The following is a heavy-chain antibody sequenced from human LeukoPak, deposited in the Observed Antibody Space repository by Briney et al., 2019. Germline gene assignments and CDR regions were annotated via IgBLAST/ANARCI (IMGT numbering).Heavy chain of an antibody. Sequence: GGSLRLSCAASGFTFSSYNMNWVRQAAGKGLEWVSSSSSSSSYIYYADSVKGRFTISRDNAKNSLYLQMNSLRAEDTAVYYCARDPPGSSPLHDAFDIWGQGTMVTVSS. CDR1: GFTFSSYN. CDR2: SSSSSSYI. D-gene: IGHD3-10*01. CDR3: ARDPPGSSPLHDAFDI. V-gene: IGHV3-21*01. J-gene: IGHJ3*02.